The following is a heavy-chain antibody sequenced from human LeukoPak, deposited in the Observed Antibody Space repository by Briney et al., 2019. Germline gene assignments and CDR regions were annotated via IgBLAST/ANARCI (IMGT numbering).Heavy chain of an antibody. CDR3: ARGLYYYDSSGYYCDAFDI. CDR1: GGSFSGYY. V-gene: IGHV4-34*01. CDR2: INHSGST. J-gene: IGHJ3*02. Sequence: PSETLSLTCAVYGGSFSGYYWSWIRQPPGKGLGWIGEINHSGSTNYNPSLKSRVTISVDTSKNQFSLKLSSVTAADTAVYYCARGLYYYDSSGYYCDAFDIWGQGTMVTVSS. D-gene: IGHD3-22*01.